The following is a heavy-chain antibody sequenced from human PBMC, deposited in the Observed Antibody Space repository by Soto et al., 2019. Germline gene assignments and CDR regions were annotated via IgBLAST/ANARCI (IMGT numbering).Heavy chain of an antibody. CDR3: ARSGGIDY. J-gene: IGHJ4*02. CDR1: GFTFNHYW. Sequence: EVQLVESGGGLVQPGGSLRLSCAASGFTFNHYWIHWVCQVPGKGLMWVSRIQSDGSSIDYADSVKGRFTISRDNAKNTVYLQMNSLRVEDSAMYYCARSGGIDYWGQGTLVTVSS. CDR2: IQSDGSSI. V-gene: IGHV3-74*01. D-gene: IGHD6-25*01.